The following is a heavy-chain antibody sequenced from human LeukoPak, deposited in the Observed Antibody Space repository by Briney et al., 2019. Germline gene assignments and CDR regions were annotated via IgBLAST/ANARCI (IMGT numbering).Heavy chain of an antibody. CDR3: ARDGFGTGSN. CDR1: GFTFSTYW. D-gene: IGHD3-16*01. CDR2: IKQDGSEK. Sequence: GGSLRLSCSASGFTFSTYWMDWVRQAPGKGLEWVANIKQDGSEKNYVDSVKGRFIISRDNAKNSLYLQMNTLRADDTAVYCCARDGFGTGSNWGQGTLVTVSS. J-gene: IGHJ4*02. V-gene: IGHV3-7*03.